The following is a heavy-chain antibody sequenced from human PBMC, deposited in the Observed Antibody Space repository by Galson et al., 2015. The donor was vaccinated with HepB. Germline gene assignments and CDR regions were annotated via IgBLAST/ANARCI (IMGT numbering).Heavy chain of an antibody. CDR1: GFTFNKYN. Sequence: SLRLSCAASGFTFNKYNMNWVRQAPGKGLERVSYISGTGSSTYYADSVKGRFTISRDNAKNSLYLQMNSLRDEDTAVYYCARVSTGQFDFWGQGTLVTVSS. CDR3: ARVSTGQFDF. V-gene: IGHV3-48*02. J-gene: IGHJ4*02. CDR2: ISGTGSST. D-gene: IGHD6-19*01.